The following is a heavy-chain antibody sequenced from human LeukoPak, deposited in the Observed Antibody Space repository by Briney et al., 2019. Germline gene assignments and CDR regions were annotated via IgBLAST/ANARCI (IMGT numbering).Heavy chain of an antibody. V-gene: IGHV3-74*03. J-gene: IGHJ5*02. CDR1: GFTFSNYW. CDR3: ARGALKLGIHGNWFDP. CDR2: IDNAGSIT. D-gene: IGHD7-27*01. Sequence: GGSLRLSCAASGFTFSNYWIHWVRQAPGKGLVWVSRIDNAGSITTYADSVKGRFTISRDNAENTLYLQMNSLRVEDTAVYYCARGALKLGIHGNWFDPWGQGTLVTVSS.